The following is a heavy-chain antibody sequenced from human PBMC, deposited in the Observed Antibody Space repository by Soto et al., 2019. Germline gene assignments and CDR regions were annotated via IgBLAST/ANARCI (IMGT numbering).Heavy chain of an antibody. J-gene: IGHJ3*02. V-gene: IGHV3-7*01. CDR3: TREILVRGPYRVDAFDI. CDR1: GFNFNTYW. Sequence: GGSLRLSCAASGFNFNTYWMTWVRQAPGKGLEWVANLNTDGSARYYVDSVRGRFTISRDNAKNSLYLQMNSLRVEDTAVYYCTREILVRGPYRVDAFDIWGQGTMVTVSS. D-gene: IGHD3-10*01. CDR2: LNTDGSAR.